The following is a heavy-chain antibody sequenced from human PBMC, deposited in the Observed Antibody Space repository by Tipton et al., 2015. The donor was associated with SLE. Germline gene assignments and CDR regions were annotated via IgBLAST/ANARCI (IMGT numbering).Heavy chain of an antibody. J-gene: IGHJ6*02. CDR2: VYYSGST. CDR1: GGSISRYS. CDR3: ARDRGISSSSGIFYYYGMDD. V-gene: IGHV4-59*01. D-gene: IGHD6-6*01. Sequence: LRLSCSVSGGSISRYSWSWIRQSPGKGLEWIGSVYYSGSTNYNPSLESRVSISVQTSKNQVSLTLSSVTAADTAVYYCARDRGISSSSGIFYYYGMDDWGQGTTVTVSS.